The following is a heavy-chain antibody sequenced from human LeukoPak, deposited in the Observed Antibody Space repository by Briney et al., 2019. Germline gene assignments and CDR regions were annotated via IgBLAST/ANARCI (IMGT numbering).Heavy chain of an antibody. CDR2: INPSGGST. J-gene: IGHJ4*02. D-gene: IGHD2-15*01. CDR3: ARVGPRALYCSGGSCSFDY. V-gene: IGHV1-46*01. Sequence: ASVKVSCKASGYTFTSYYMHWVRQAPGQGLEWMGIINPSGGSTSYAQKFQGRVTMTRDTSTSTVYMELSSLRSEDTAMYYCARVGPRALYCSGGSCSFDYWGQGTLVTVSS. CDR1: GYTFTSYY.